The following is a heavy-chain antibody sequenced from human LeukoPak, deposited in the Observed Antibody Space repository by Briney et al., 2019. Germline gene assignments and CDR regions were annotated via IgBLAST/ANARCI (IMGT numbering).Heavy chain of an antibody. J-gene: IGHJ4*02. CDR1: GFTFSSYA. V-gene: IGHV3-23*01. D-gene: IGHD1-26*01. CDR3: HLVGATYYFDY. Sequence: EGSLRLSCAASGFTFSSYAMSWVRQAPGKGLEWVSAISGSGGSTYYADSVKGRFTISRDNSKNTLYLQMNSLRAEDTAVYYCHLVGATYYFDYWGQGTLVTVSS. CDR2: ISGSGGST.